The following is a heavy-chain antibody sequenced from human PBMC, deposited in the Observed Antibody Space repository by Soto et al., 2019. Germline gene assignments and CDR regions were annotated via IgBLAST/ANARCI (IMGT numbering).Heavy chain of an antibody. V-gene: IGHV3-21*01. Sequence: GSLRLSCAASGFTFSSYAMSWVRQAPGKGLEWVSSISSSSSYIYYADSVKGRFTISRDNAKNSLYLQMNSLRAEDTAVYYCAMWTTVTPIDYWGQGTLVTVSS. J-gene: IGHJ4*02. CDR2: ISSSSSYI. CDR3: AMWTTVTPIDY. CDR1: GFTFSSYA. D-gene: IGHD4-17*01.